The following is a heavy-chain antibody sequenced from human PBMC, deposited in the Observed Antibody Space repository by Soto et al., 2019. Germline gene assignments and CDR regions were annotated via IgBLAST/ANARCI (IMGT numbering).Heavy chain of an antibody. J-gene: IGHJ3*02. CDR1: GFAFGSYS. Sequence: GGSLRLSCVASGFAFGSYSMNWVRQAPGKGLEWVSYISSSGSTVYYADSVKGRFTISRDNAKNSLYLQMNSLRDEDTAVYYCAREAGYCSRTSCYRRAFDTWGQGTMVTVSS. CDR2: ISSSGSTV. CDR3: AREAGYCSRTSCYRRAFDT. D-gene: IGHD2-2*01. V-gene: IGHV3-48*02.